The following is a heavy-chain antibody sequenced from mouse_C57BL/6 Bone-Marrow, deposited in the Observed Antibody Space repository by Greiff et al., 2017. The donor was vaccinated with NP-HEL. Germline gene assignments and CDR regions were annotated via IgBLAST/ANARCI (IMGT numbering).Heavy chain of an antibody. V-gene: IGHV5-4*03. Sequence: EVKLVESGGGLVKPGGSLKLSCAASGFTFSSYAMSWVRQTPEKRLEWVATISDGGSYTYYPDNVKGRFTISRDNAKHNLYLQMRHLKSEDTAMYYCARGIYYDYDGWFAYWGQGTLVTVSA. CDR1: GFTFSSYA. CDR2: ISDGGSYT. CDR3: ARGIYYDYDGWFAY. D-gene: IGHD2-4*01. J-gene: IGHJ3*01.